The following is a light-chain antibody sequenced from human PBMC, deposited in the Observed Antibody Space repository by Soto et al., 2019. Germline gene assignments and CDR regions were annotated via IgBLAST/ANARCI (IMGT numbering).Light chain of an antibody. CDR1: QDIRHD. J-gene: IGKJ1*01. CDR3: LQDYGYPRT. Sequence: AIQMTQSPSSLSASVGDRVTITCRASQDIRHDLGWYQQRPGKAPKLLIYAASTLQSGVPSRFSGSGSVTDFTLTITSLQPDDFATYYCLQDYGYPRTFGQGTKVEVK. CDR2: AAS. V-gene: IGKV1-6*01.